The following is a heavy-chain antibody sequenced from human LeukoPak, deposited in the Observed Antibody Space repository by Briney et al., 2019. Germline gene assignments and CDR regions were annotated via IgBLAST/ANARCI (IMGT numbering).Heavy chain of an antibody. D-gene: IGHD1-26*01. CDR3: ARDPKWELSFDC. Sequence: GASVKVSCKASGYTFTSYGICWVRQAPGQGIELMGWISAYNGNTNHAQKLQGRVTMTTDTSTSTAYMELRSLRSDDTAVYYCARDPKWELSFDCWGQGTLVAVSS. J-gene: IGHJ4*02. V-gene: IGHV1-18*01. CDR1: GYTFTSYG. CDR2: ISAYNGNT.